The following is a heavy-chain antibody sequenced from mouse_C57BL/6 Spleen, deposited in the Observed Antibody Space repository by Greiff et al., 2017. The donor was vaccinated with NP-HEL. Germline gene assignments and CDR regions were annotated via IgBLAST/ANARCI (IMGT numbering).Heavy chain of an antibody. V-gene: IGHV5-9-1*02. D-gene: IGHD1-1*01. CDR2: ISSGGDYI. CDR3: TRESYERALYYAMDY. Sequence: DVMLVESGEGLVKPGGSLKLSCAASGFTFSSYAMSWVRQTPEKRLEWVAYISSGGDYIYYADTVKGRFTISRDNARNTLYLQMSSLKSEDTAMYYCTRESYERALYYAMDYWGQGTSVTVSS. CDR1: GFTFSSYA. J-gene: IGHJ4*01.